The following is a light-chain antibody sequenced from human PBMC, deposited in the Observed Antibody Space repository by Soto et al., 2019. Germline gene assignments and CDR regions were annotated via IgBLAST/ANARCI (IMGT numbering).Light chain of an antibody. Sequence: DIQLTQSPSFLSASVGDRVTITCRARQGISSYLAWYQQKPGKAPKLLIYAASTLQSVVPSRFSGSGSGTEFTLTISSLQPDDVATYYCQQLNSYPVFCQGTKLEIK. V-gene: IGKV1-9*01. CDR3: QQLNSYPV. J-gene: IGKJ2*01. CDR2: AAS. CDR1: QGISSY.